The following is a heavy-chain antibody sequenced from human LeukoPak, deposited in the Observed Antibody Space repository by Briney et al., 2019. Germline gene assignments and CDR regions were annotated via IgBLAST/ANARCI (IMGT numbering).Heavy chain of an antibody. Sequence: SETLSLTCTVSGGSISSSSYYWGWIRQPPGKGLEWIGSIYYSGSTYYNPSLKSRVTISVDTSKNQFSLKLSSVTAADTAMYYCARDERYYYDSSGYYNYWGQGTLVTVSS. CDR3: ARDERYYYDSSGYYNY. CDR1: GGSISSSSYY. V-gene: IGHV4-39*07. J-gene: IGHJ4*02. CDR2: IYYSGST. D-gene: IGHD3-22*01.